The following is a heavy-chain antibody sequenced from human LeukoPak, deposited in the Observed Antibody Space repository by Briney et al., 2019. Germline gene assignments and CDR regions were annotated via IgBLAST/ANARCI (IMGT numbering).Heavy chain of an antibody. CDR1: GGSFSGYY. D-gene: IGHD6-19*01. CDR2: INHSGST. V-gene: IGHV4-34*01. CDR3: AESMYSSGWYLDY. J-gene: IGHJ4*02. Sequence: SETLSLTCAVYGGSFSGYYWGWIRQPPGKGLEWIGEINHSGSTNYNPSLKSRVTISVDTSKNQFSLKLSSVTAADTAVYYCAESMYSSGWYLDYWGQGTLVTVSS.